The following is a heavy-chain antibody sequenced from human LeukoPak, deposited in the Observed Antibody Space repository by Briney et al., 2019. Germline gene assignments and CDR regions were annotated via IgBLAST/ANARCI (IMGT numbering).Heavy chain of an antibody. Sequence: SETLSLACAVYGGSLTDYYWTWIRQTPGRGLEWIGEVNHIGRTNYSPSLMGRISISIDTSNKRFTLRLTSVTAADTAKYYCARGVLVMVYAAFDYWGQGSQVTVSS. CDR3: ARGVLVMVYAAFDY. D-gene: IGHD2-8*01. J-gene: IGHJ4*02. V-gene: IGHV4-34*01. CDR2: VNHIGRT. CDR1: GGSLTDYY.